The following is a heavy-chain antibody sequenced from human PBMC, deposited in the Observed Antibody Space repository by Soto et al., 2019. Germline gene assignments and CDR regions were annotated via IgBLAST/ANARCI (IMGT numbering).Heavy chain of an antibody. D-gene: IGHD4-17*01. V-gene: IGHV4-59*01. J-gene: IGHJ5*02. CDR2: IYYSGNT. CDR3: ARAIHDYGDYYVWFDP. Sequence: SETLSLTCTVSGGSISSYYWSWIRQPPGKGLEWIGYIYYSGNTYYNPSLKSRVTISVDTSKNQFSLKLSSVTAADTAVYYCARAIHDYGDYYVWFDPWGQGTLVTVSS. CDR1: GGSISSYY.